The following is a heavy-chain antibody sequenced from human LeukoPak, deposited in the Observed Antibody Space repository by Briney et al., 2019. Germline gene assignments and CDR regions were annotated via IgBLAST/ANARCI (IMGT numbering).Heavy chain of an antibody. J-gene: IGHJ4*02. CDR1: GFTFRSFG. CDR3: ANNTKPPLVTPDF. D-gene: IGHD4-23*01. V-gene: IGHV3-30*18. CDR2: IPYDGSNT. Sequence: GGSLRLLCAASGFTFRSFGKHWVRQAPGKGLEGGAVIPYDGSNTYYADSVKGRFTISRDNSKNPLYLQMNSLRADDPAVYYCANNTKPPLVTPDFWGQGTLVTVSS.